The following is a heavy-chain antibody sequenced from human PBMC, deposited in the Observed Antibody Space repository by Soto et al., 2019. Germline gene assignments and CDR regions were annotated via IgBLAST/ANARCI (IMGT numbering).Heavy chain of an antibody. J-gene: IGHJ5*02. CDR3: ERRAEAACTNGFDA. CDR1: GFTFISYG. V-gene: IGHV3-23*01. Sequence: EMQLLESGGGLVQPGGYLRLSCAASGFTFISYGMTWVRQAPGYGLEWVSGITTTGRNTYYAESVKGRFTISRDNSNKVGYLHINSLRSEDTAVYYCERRAEAACTNGFDAGGLATRDIVSS. CDR2: ITTTGRNT. D-gene: IGHD6-13*01.